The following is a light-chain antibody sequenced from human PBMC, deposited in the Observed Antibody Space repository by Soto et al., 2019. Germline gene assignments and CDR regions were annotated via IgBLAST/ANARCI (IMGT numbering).Light chain of an antibody. Sequence: AIQLTQSPSSLSASVGDRVTITCRASQGISSALAWYQQKPGKAPKLLIYDASSLESGVPSRFSGSGSGTDFTLTISSLQPEDFATYYCQQFATTFGGGTKVEIK. J-gene: IGKJ4*01. CDR3: QQFATT. CDR1: QGISSA. V-gene: IGKV1-13*02. CDR2: DAS.